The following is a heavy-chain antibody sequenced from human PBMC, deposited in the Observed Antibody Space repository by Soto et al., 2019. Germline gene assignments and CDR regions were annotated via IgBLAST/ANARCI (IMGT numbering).Heavy chain of an antibody. CDR3: ARAGQYGNFYLDY. J-gene: IGHJ4*02. CDR2: IYSGGST. V-gene: IGHV3-66*01. Sequence: EVQLVESGGSLVQPGGSLRLSCAASGFTVSSNYLSWVRQAPGKGLEWASLIYSGGSTYYADSVKGRFTISRDNSKNTLYLQMNSLRAEDTAVYYCARAGQYGNFYLDYWGQGTLVTVSS. CDR1: GFTVSSNY. D-gene: IGHD4-17*01.